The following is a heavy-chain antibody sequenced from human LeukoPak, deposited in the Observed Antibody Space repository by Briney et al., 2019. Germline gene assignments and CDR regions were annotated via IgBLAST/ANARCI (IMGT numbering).Heavy chain of an antibody. J-gene: IGHJ4*02. V-gene: IGHV3-48*03. CDR1: GYTFSSYE. Sequence: GGSLRLSCAASGYTFSSYEMNWVSQAPGKGLECVSYISSSGSTIYYAESVKGRFTISRDNAKNSLYLQMNSLRAEDTAVYYCAREGGYSGYEAFDYWGQGTLVTVSS. CDR2: ISSSGSTI. D-gene: IGHD5-12*01. CDR3: AREGGYSGYEAFDY.